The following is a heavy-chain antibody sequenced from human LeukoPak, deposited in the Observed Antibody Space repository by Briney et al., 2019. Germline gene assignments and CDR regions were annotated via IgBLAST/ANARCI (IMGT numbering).Heavy chain of an antibody. CDR2: INPNSGGT. Sequence: ASVKVSCKASGYTFTGYYMHWVRQAPGQGLEWMGWINPNSGGTNYAQKFQGRVTMTRDTSISTAYMELSRLRSDDTAVYYCATYDRTYYYDSSGYEDFQHWGQGTLVTVSS. CDR3: ATYDRTYYYDSSGYEDFQH. J-gene: IGHJ1*01. CDR1: GYTFTGYY. D-gene: IGHD3-22*01. V-gene: IGHV1-2*02.